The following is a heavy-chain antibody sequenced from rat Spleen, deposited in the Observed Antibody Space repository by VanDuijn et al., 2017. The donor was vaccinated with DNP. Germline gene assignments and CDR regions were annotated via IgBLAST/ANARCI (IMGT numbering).Heavy chain of an antibody. CDR1: GFTFGDYD. CDR3: ARGGRSYFDY. J-gene: IGHJ2*01. V-gene: IGHV5S23*01. Sequence: EVQLVESGGGLVQPGRSLKLSCVVSGFTFGDYDMAWVRQAPTKGLEWVASITTSGDSTYSPDSVKGRFTISRDNAKNTLYLQMNSLRSEDTATYYCARGGRSYFDYWGQGVMVTVSS. D-gene: IGHD1-11*01. CDR2: ITTSGDST.